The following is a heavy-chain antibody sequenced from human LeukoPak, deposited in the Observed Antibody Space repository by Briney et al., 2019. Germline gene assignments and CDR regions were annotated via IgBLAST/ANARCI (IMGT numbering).Heavy chain of an antibody. D-gene: IGHD5-18*01. J-gene: IGHJ6*03. CDR3: ARTTEGGYSYGYFYYYYMDV. Sequence: SETLSLTCTVSGGSISSYYWSWIRQPPGKGLEWIGYIYYTGSTNYNPSLKSRVSISVDTSKNQFSLQLSSVTAADTAVYYCARTTEGGYSYGYFYYYYMDVWGKGTTVTISS. CDR2: IYYTGST. CDR1: GGSISSYY. V-gene: IGHV4-59*08.